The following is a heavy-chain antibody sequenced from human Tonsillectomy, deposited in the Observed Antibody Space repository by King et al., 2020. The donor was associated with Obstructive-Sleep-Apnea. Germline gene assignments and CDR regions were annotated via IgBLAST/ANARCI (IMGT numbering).Heavy chain of an antibody. Sequence: VQLVESGGGLVQPGGSLRLSCVASGFTVSSNYMSWVRQAPGKGLEWLSVIYSGGTTYYTDSVKGIFTISSDNSKNPLFLQMNSLRVEDTAVYYCARGHYDILTGYYSSPWGQGTLVTVSS. CDR1: GFTVSSNY. CDR2: IYSGGTT. V-gene: IGHV3-66*01. CDR3: ARGHYDILTGYYSSP. D-gene: IGHD3-9*01. J-gene: IGHJ5*02.